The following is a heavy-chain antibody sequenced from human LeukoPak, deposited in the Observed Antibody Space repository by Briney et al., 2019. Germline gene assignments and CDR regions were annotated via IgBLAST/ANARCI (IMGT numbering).Heavy chain of an antibody. V-gene: IGHV3-11*04. Sequence: PGGSLRLSCAASGFTFSDYYMSWFRQAPGKGLEWVSYINSNGSTIYYADSVKGRFTISRDNAKNSLYLQMNSLRPDDTAVYYCARALADNRGYYFGFDYWGRGTLVTVSS. J-gene: IGHJ4*02. CDR1: GFTFSDYY. CDR3: ARALADNRGYYFGFDY. D-gene: IGHD3-22*01. CDR2: INSNGSTI.